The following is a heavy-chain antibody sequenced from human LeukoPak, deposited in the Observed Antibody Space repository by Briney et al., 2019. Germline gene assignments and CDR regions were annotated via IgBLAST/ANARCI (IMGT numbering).Heavy chain of an antibody. CDR3: AKVETAAAATLRGFDY. V-gene: IGHV3-23*01. J-gene: IGHJ4*02. D-gene: IGHD6-13*01. CDR2: IGGSGGST. Sequence: GGSLRLSCAASGFTFSSYAMSWVRQAPGKGLEGVSSIGGSGGSTYYADSVKGRFTISRDNSKNTLYLQMNGLRAEDTAVYYCAKVETAAAATLRGFDYWGQGTLVTVSS. CDR1: GFTFSSYA.